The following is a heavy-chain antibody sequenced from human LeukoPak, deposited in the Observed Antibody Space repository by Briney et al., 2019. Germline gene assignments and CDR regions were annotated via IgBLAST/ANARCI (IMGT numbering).Heavy chain of an antibody. J-gene: IGHJ3*02. Sequence: SETLSLTCSVSGDSLSSGGYYWRWIRQHPGKGLEYIGYIYHTGSTYYNPSLKSRVTISVDTSNNQFSLKLNSVSAADTAVYYCARSGYCSGGNCYSNNAFDIWGQGTVVTVSS. CDR1: GDSLSSGGYY. CDR3: ARSGYCSGGNCYSNNAFDI. V-gene: IGHV4-31*03. CDR2: IYHTGST. D-gene: IGHD2-15*01.